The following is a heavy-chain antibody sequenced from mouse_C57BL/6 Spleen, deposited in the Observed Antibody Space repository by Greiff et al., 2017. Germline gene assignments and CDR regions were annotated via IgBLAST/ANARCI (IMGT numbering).Heavy chain of an antibody. D-gene: IGHD4-1*01. J-gene: IGHJ4*01. CDR1: GYTFTSYW. CDR3: ARVTGTNAMDD. CDR2: IHPNSGST. V-gene: IGHV1-64*01. Sequence: QVQLQQPGAELVKPGASVKLSCKASGYTFTSYWMHWVKQRPGQGLEWIGMIHPNSGSTNYNEKFKSKATMTVDKSSSTAYMQLSSLTSEDSAVYDCARVTGTNAMDDWGQGTSVTVSS.